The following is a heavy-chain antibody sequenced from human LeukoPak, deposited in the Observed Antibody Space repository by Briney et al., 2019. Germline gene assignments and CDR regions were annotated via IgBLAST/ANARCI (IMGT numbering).Heavy chain of an antibody. D-gene: IGHD3-22*01. CDR1: GYSFTSYW. J-gene: IGHJ4*02. Sequence: GESLKISCKGSGYSFTSYWIGWVRQMPGKGLEWMEIIYPGDSDTRYSPSFQGQVTISADKSISTAYLQWSSLKASDTAMYYCARRRYYYDSSGYYLLDYWGQGTLVTVSS. CDR2: IYPGDSDT. V-gene: IGHV5-51*01. CDR3: ARRRYYYDSSGYYLLDY.